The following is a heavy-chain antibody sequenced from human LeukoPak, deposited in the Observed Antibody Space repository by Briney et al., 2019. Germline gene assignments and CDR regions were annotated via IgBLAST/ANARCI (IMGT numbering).Heavy chain of an antibody. CDR2: ISDSGAGT. CDR3: AKDRVATERYYMDV. Sequence: GGSLRLSCAASGFTFDDYGMSWVRQAPGKGLEWVSAISDSGAGTYYADSVKSRFTISRDNSKNTLYLQMNSLRAEDTAVYYWAKDRVATERYYMDVWGKETTVTISS. J-gene: IGHJ6*03. CDR1: GFTFDDYG. V-gene: IGHV3-23*01. D-gene: IGHD6-13*01.